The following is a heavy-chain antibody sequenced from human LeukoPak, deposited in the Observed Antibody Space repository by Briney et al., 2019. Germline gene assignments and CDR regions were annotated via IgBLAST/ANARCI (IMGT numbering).Heavy chain of an antibody. J-gene: IGHJ5*02. CDR2: ISYDGSNK. V-gene: IGHV3-30*04. CDR1: GFTFSSYA. D-gene: IGHD4-17*01. Sequence: PGGSLRLSCAASGFTFSSYAIHWVRQAPGKGLGWVAVISYDGSNKYYADSVKGRFTISRDNSKNTLYLQMNSLRAEDTAVYYCARESTVTTRTYNWFDPWGQGTLVTVSS. CDR3: ARESTVTTRTYNWFDP.